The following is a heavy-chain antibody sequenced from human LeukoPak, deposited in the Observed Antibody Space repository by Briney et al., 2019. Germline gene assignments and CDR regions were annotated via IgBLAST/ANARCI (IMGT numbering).Heavy chain of an antibody. Sequence: SGPALVKPTQTLTLTCILSGLSLNTSGMRVSWIRQPPGKGLEWLARIDWDDDKLYSTSLETRLTISKDTSKNQIVLTMTNMDPVDTGTYHCARVRSGSYAIDVWGKGTTVTVSS. CDR1: GLSLNTSGMR. J-gene: IGHJ6*03. D-gene: IGHD1-26*01. CDR2: IDWDDDK. CDR3: ARVRSGSYAIDV. V-gene: IGHV2-70*04.